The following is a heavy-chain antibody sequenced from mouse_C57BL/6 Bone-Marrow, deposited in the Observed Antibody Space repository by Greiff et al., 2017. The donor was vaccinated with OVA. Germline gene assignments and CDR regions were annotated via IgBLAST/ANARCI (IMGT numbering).Heavy chain of an antibody. CDR3: ARSSYSPAWFAY. CDR2: IHPNSGST. J-gene: IGHJ3*01. CDR1: GYTFTSYW. V-gene: IGHV1-64*01. Sequence: QVQLQQPGAELVKPGASVKLSCKASGYTFTSYWMHWVKQRPGQGLEWIGMIHPNSGSTNYNEKFKSKATLTEDKSSSTAYMQLRSLTSEDSAVYYCARSSYSPAWFAYWGQGTLVTVSA. D-gene: IGHD1-1*01.